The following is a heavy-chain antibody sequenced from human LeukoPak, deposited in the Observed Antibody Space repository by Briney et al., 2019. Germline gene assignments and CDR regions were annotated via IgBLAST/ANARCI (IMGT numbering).Heavy chain of an antibody. D-gene: IGHD4-11*01. V-gene: IGHV4-59*01. CDR1: GGSISSYY. CDR2: IYYSGST. CDR3: ASLYSGYFDL. J-gene: IGHJ2*01. Sequence: PSETLSLTCTVSGGSISSYYWNWIRQPPGKGLEWIGYIYYSGSTNSNPSLKSRVSISVDTSKNQFSLKLSSVTAADTAVYYCASLYSGYFDLWGRGTLVTVSS.